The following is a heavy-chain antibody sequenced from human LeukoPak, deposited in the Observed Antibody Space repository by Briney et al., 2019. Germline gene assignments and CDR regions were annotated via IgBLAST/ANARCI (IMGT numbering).Heavy chain of an antibody. J-gene: IGHJ2*01. V-gene: IGHV3-33*06. Sequence: GGSLRLSCAASGFTFSSYGMHWVRQAPGKGLEGVAVIWYDGSNKYYADSVKGRFTISRDNSKNTLYLQMNSLRAEDTAVYYCAKEYGDYNNWYFDLWGRGTLVTVSS. D-gene: IGHD4-17*01. CDR3: AKEYGDYNNWYFDL. CDR2: IWYDGSNK. CDR1: GFTFSSYG.